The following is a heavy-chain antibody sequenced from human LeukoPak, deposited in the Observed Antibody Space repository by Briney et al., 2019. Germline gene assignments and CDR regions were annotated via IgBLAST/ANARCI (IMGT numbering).Heavy chain of an antibody. CDR1: GFTFSSYA. J-gene: IGHJ4*02. Sequence: GGSLRLSCAASGFTFSSYAMHWVRQAPGKGLEWVAVISYDGSNKYYADSVKGRFTISRDNSKNTLYLQMNSLRAEDTAVYYCARVPTPYYFDYWGQGTLVTVSS. CDR2: ISYDGSNK. V-gene: IGHV3-30-3*01. CDR3: ARVPTPYYFDY.